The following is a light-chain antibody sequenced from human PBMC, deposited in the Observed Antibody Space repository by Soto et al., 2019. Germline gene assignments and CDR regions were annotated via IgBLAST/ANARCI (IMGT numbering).Light chain of an antibody. V-gene: IGKV1-13*02. CDR3: QQFNAYPVT. J-gene: IGKJ5*01. CDR1: QDIRGA. CDR2: DVS. Sequence: AIQVTQSPSSLSASVGDRVTITCLASQDIRGALAWYQQKPGKPPKLLIYDVSTLENGVPSRLSGDSSGTQFTLTISGLKPEDFGTYYCQQFNAYPVTFGHGTRLDIK.